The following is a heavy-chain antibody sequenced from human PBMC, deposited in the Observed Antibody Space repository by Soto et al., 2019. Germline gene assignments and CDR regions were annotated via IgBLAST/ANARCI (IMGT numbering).Heavy chain of an antibody. V-gene: IGHV3-74*01. CDR2: INSDGSST. J-gene: IGHJ3*02. CDR1: GFSFSSYW. CDR3: ARESCSGGSCYADAFDI. D-gene: IGHD2-15*01. Sequence: EVQLVESGGGLVQPGGSLRLSCAASGFSFSSYWMHWVRQAPGKGLVWVSRINSDGSSTSYADSVKGRFTISRDNAKNTLYRQMNSLRAEDTAVYYCARESCSGGSCYADAFDIWGQGTMVTVSS.